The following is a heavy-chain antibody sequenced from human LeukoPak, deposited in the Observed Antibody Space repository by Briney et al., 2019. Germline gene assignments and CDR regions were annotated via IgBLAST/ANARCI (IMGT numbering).Heavy chain of an antibody. CDR1: GGSFSGYY. CDR2: INHSGST. CDR3: LGSQG. J-gene: IGHJ4*02. Sequence: SETLSLTCAVYGGSFSGYYWSWIRQPPGKGLEWIGEINHSGSTNYNPSLKSRVTISVDTSKNQFPLKLSSVTAADTAVYYCLGSQGGGQGTLVTVSS. V-gene: IGHV4-34*01.